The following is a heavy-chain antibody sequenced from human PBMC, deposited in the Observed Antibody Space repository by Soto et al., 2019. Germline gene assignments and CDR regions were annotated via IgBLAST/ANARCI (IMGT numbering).Heavy chain of an antibody. V-gene: IGHV1-69*04. CDR2: IIPILGIA. CDR3: ARDPSPYSSGWSEYWYFDL. J-gene: IGHJ2*01. D-gene: IGHD6-19*01. Sequence: SVKVSCKASGGTFSSYTISWVRQAPGQGLEWMGRIIPILGIANYAQKFQGRVTITADKSTSTAYMELSSLRSEDTAVYYCARDPSPYSSGWSEYWYFDLWGRSTLVTVSS. CDR1: GGTFSSYT.